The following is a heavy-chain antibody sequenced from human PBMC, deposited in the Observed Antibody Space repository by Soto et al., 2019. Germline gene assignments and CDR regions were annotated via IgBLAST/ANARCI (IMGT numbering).Heavy chain of an antibody. Sequence: TLSLTCTVSGGSISSGGSYWSWIRQHPGKGLEWIGYIYYSGSTYYNPSLKSRLTISADTSKNQVSLKLSSVTAADTAVYFCARDQDYDISTGYGGMDVWGQGTTVTVSS. D-gene: IGHD3-9*01. CDR2: IYYSGST. J-gene: IGHJ6*02. CDR3: ARDQDYDISTGYGGMDV. V-gene: IGHV4-31*03. CDR1: GGSISSGGSY.